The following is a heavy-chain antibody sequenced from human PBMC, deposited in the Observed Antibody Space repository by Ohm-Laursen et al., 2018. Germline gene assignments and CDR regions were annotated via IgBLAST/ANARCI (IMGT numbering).Heavy chain of an antibody. V-gene: IGHV3-23*01. Sequence: SLRLSCSASGFTFSNYAMTWVRQAPGKGLECVSAISGSAGSTYYADSVKGRFTIPRDNSKNTVYLQMNSLRTDDTAVYYCAKRDNWLDYWGQGTLVTVSS. J-gene: IGHJ4*02. D-gene: IGHD5-24*01. CDR1: GFTFSNYA. CDR2: ISGSAGST. CDR3: AKRDNWLDY.